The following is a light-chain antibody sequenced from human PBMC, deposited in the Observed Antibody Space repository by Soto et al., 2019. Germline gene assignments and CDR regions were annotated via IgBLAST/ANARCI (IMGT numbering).Light chain of an antibody. CDR3: QQYHNWPWT. CDR1: QSVSSN. J-gene: IGKJ1*01. Sequence: EIVMTQSPATLSVSPGERATLSCRASQSVSSNLAWYQQKPGQAPRLLIYGASTRATGIPARFSGSGSGTEFTLTISSLQSEDFAIYYYQQYHNWPWTFGQGTKVEIK. CDR2: GAS. V-gene: IGKV3-15*01.